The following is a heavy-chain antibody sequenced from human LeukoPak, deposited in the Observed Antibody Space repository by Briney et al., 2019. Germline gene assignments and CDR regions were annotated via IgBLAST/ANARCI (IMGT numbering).Heavy chain of an antibody. J-gene: IGHJ3*02. CDR2: INHSGST. D-gene: IGHD3-22*01. CDR1: GGSFSGYY. Sequence: PSETLSLTCAVYGGSFSGYYWSWIRQPPGKGLEWIGEINHSGSTNYNPSLKSQVTISVDTSKNQFSLKLSSVTAADTAVYYCARGRRSRYYDSSGFSKYAFDIWGQGTMVTVSS. CDR3: ARGRRSRYYDSSGFSKYAFDI. V-gene: IGHV4-34*01.